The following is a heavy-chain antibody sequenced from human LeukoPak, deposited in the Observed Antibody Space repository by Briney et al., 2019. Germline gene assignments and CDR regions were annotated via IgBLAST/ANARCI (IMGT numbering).Heavy chain of an antibody. J-gene: IGHJ3*02. D-gene: IGHD6-13*01. CDR2: INPNSGGT. CDR1: GYTFTGYY. CDR3: ARDGVAAADSAFDI. V-gene: IGHV1-2*02. Sequence: ASVKVSCKXSGYTFTGYYMHWVRRAPGQGLEGMGWINPNSGGTNYSQKFQGRVTMTRDTSISTAYMELSRLRSDDTAVYYCARDGVAAADSAFDIWGQGTMVTVSS.